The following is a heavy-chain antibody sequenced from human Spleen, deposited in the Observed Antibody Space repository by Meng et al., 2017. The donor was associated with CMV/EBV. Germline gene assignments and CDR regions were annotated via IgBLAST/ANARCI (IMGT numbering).Heavy chain of an antibody. CDR3: AQVNHYGDYFDH. J-gene: IGHJ4*02. CDR2: IYYRGRT. V-gene: IGHV4-39*01. CDR1: GGSISTSFY. Sequence: SETLSLTCTVSGGSISTSFYWGWIRQPPGMGLEWIGNIYYRGRTYYNPSLKGRFTISVDTSKNQFFLNLTSVTATDTARYYCAQVNHYGDYFDHWGQGILVTVSS. D-gene: IGHD4-17*01.